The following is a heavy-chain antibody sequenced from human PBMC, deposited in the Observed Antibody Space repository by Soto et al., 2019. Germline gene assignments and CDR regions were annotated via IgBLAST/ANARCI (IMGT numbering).Heavy chain of an antibody. J-gene: IGHJ3*02. CDR2: IIPIFGTA. CDR3: ARESIGYYYDSSGPDAFDI. CDR1: GGTFSSYA. D-gene: IGHD3-22*01. V-gene: IGHV1-69*06. Sequence: ASVKVSCKASGGTFSSYAISWVRQAPGQGLEWMGGIIPIFGTANYAQKFQGRVTITADKSTSTAYMELSSLRSEDTAVYYCARESIGYYYDSSGPDAFDIWGQGTMVTVSS.